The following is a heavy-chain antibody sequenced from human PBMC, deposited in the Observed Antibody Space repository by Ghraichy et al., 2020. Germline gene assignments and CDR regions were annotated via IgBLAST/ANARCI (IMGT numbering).Heavy chain of an antibody. Sequence: SVKVSCKASGGTFSSYAISWVRQAPGQGLEWMGGIIPIFGTANYAQKFQGRVTITADKSTSTAYMELSSLRSEDTAVYYCARGVGAGKRAWDFDYWGQGTLVTVSS. CDR3: ARGVGAGKRAWDFDY. J-gene: IGHJ4*02. CDR1: GGTFSSYA. V-gene: IGHV1-69*06. D-gene: IGHD1-26*01. CDR2: IIPIFGTA.